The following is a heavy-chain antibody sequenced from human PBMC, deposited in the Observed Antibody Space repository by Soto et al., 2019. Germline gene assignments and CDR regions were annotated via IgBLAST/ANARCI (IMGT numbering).Heavy chain of an antibody. CDR2: MNPNSGNT. CDR3: ARWDYGVYARFDY. CDR1: GYTFTSHD. Sequence: QVKLVQSGTEVKKPGASVKVSCKASGYTFTSHDINWVRQATGQGLEWMGWMNPNSGNTGYAQKFQGRVTMTRNTSISTAYMELSSLRSEDTAVYYCARWDYGVYARFDYWGQGTLVTVSS. V-gene: IGHV1-8*01. D-gene: IGHD4-17*01. J-gene: IGHJ4*02.